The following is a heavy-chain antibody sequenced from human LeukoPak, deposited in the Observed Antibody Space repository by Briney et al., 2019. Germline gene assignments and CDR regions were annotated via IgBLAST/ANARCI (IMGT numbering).Heavy chain of an antibody. D-gene: IGHD6-19*01. J-gene: IGHJ4*02. CDR1: GYSFTSYW. V-gene: IGHV5-51*01. CDR2: IYPGDSDT. Sequence: GESVKISCKGSGYSFTSYWIGWVGQMRGQGLEWMGIIYPGDSDTRYSPSFQCRVTISADMSISTAYLQWSSLKASDTAMYYCARRGSGWTVDYWGQGTLVTVSS. CDR3: ARRGSGWTVDY.